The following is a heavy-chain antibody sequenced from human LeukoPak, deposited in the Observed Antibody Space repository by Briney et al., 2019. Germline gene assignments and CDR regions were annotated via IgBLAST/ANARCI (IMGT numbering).Heavy chain of an antibody. V-gene: IGHV3-33*06. CDR2: IWYDGSNK. D-gene: IGHD6-13*01. J-gene: IGHJ1*01. Sequence: QPGGSLRLSCAASGFTFDDYAMHWVRQAPGKGLEWVAVIWYDGSNKYYADSVKGRFTISRDNSKNTLYLQMNSLRAEDTAVYYCAKDWQQLVYSAEYFQHWGQGTLVTVSS. CDR1: GFTFDDYA. CDR3: AKDWQQLVYSAEYFQH.